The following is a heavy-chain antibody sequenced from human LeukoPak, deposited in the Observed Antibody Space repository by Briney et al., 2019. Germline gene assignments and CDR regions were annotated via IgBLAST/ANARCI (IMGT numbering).Heavy chain of an antibody. J-gene: IGHJ6*02. CDR2: IYYSGST. Sequence: SETLSLTCTVSGGSISSYYWSWIRQPPGKALEWIGYIYYSGSTNYNPSLKSRVTISVDTSKNQFSLKLSSVTAADTAVYYCARTNVYHYYYYGLDVWGQGTTVTVSS. D-gene: IGHD2-8*01. CDR1: GGSISSYY. CDR3: ARTNVYHYYYYGLDV. V-gene: IGHV4-59*01.